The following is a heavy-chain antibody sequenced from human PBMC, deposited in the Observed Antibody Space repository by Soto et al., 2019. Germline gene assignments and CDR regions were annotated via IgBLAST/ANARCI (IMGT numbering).Heavy chain of an antibody. CDR2: FDPEDGET. CDR3: ATERILTGYYEVSNWFDP. V-gene: IGHV1-24*01. CDR1: GYTLTELS. Sequence: ASVKVSCKVSGYTLTELSMHWVRQAPGKELEWMGGFDPEDGETIYAQKFQGRVTMTEDTSTDTAYMELSSLRSEDTAVYYCATERILTGYYEVSNWFDPWGQGTLVTVSS. D-gene: IGHD3-9*01. J-gene: IGHJ5*02.